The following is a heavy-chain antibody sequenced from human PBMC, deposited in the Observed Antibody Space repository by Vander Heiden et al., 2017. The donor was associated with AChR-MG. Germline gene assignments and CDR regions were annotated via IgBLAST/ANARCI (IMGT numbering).Heavy chain of an antibody. Sequence: EVQLLESGGGLVQPGGSLRPSCAASGFPFSSYAMSWVRQAPGKGLEWVSAISGSGGSTYYADSVKGRFTISRDNSKNTLYLQMNSLRAEDTAVYYCAKDLHSSGWYGRDYWGQGTLVTVSS. CDR2: ISGSGGST. CDR3: AKDLHSSGWYGRDY. CDR1: GFPFSSYA. D-gene: IGHD6-19*01. V-gene: IGHV3-23*01. J-gene: IGHJ4*02.